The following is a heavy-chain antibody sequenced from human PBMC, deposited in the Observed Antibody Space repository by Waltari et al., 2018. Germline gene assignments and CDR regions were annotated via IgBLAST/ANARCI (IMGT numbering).Heavy chain of an antibody. Sequence: QLQLQESGPGLVKPSETLSLTCTVPGGSISSSSYYWGWIRQPPGKGLEWIGRSYYRGSTFYNPSLQGPIPISIDPAKNQFPLELGSFARAGPAGYFWARDGGYLAAAVGDLGQGTLVTLSS. J-gene: IGHJ4*02. V-gene: IGHV4-39*07. CDR1: GGSISSSSYY. D-gene: IGHD6-13*01. CDR2: SYYRGST. CDR3: ARDGGYLAAAVGD.